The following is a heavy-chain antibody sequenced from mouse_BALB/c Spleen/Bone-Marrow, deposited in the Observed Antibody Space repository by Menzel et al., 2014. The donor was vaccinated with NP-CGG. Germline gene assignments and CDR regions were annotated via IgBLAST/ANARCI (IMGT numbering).Heavy chain of an antibody. V-gene: IGHV5-12*02. CDR1: GFTFSDYY. CDR3: ARQGIYYGYDPFAY. J-gene: IGHJ3*01. CDR2: ISNGGGST. Sequence: EVQRVESGGGLVQPGGSLKLSCATSGFTFSDYYMYWVRQTPEKRLEWVAYISNGGGSTYYPDAVKGRFTISRDNAKXTLYLQMSRLKSEDTAMYYCARQGIYYGYDPFAYWGQGTLVTVS. D-gene: IGHD2-2*01.